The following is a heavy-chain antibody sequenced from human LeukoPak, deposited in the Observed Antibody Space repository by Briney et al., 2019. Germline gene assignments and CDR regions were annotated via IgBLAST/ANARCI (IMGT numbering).Heavy chain of an antibody. CDR2: IYPGDSDT. D-gene: IGHD6-19*01. CDR3: ARLEAVAATGNWFDP. V-gene: IGHV5-51*01. J-gene: IGHJ5*02. Sequence: GESLKISCKGSGYSFTTYWIGWVRQMPGKGLEWMGIIYPGDSDTRYSPSLQGQVTISVDKSITTAYVQWSSLKASDSAMYYCARLEAVAATGNWFDPWGQGTLVTVSS. CDR1: GYSFTTYW.